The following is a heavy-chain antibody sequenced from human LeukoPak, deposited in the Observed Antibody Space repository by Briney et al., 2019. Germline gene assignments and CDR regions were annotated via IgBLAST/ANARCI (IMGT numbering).Heavy chain of an antibody. D-gene: IGHD1-7*01. Sequence: ASAKVSCKASGYTFTSYYIHWVRQAPGQGLEWMGIINPTANNTKYAQNFQGRVTMTRDLATSSVYMELSGLRSEDTAVYYCVRDESRNYYYFDYWGQGTLVTVSS. CDR2: INPTANNT. V-gene: IGHV1-46*01. CDR1: GYTFTSYY. J-gene: IGHJ4*02. CDR3: VRDESRNYYYFDY.